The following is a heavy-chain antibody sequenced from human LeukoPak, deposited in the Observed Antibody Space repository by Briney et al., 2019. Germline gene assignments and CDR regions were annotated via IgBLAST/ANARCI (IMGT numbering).Heavy chain of an antibody. CDR1: GGSISSYY. D-gene: IGHD6-13*01. CDR3: ARGGSWYFDY. V-gene: IGHV4-59*01. CDR2: IHYTGST. J-gene: IGHJ4*02. Sequence: PSETLSLTCTVSGGSISSYYWSWIRQPPGKGLEWIGYIHYTGSTNYNPSLKSRVTISVDTSKNQFSLKLSSVTAADTAMYYCARGGSWYFDYWGQGTLVAVSS.